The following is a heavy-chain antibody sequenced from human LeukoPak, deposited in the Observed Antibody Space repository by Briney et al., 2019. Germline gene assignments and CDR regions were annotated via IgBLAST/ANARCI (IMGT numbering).Heavy chain of an antibody. CDR1: GGSFSGYY. CDR3: ARGTPSYGSGSKVDY. J-gene: IGHJ4*02. D-gene: IGHD3-10*01. V-gene: IGHV4-34*01. CDR2: INHSGST. Sequence: SETLSLTCAVYGGSFSGYYWSWIRQPPGKGLEWIGEINHSGSTNYNPSPKSRVTISVDTSKNQFSLKLSSVTAADTAVYYCARGTPSYGSGSKVDYWGQGTLVTVSS.